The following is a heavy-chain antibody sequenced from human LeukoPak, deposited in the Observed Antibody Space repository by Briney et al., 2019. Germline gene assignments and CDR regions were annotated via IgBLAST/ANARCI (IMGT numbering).Heavy chain of an antibody. CDR1: GGSISSYY. V-gene: IGHV4-59*01. CDR2: IYYSGST. D-gene: IGHD2-15*01. CDR3: ARWDCSGGSCYFDY. J-gene: IGHJ4*02. Sequence: ASETLSLTCTVSGGSISSYYWSWIRQPPGKGLEWIGYIYYSGSTNYNPSLKSRVTISVDTSKNQFSLKLSSVTAADTAVYYCARWDCSGGSCYFDYWGQGTLVTVSS.